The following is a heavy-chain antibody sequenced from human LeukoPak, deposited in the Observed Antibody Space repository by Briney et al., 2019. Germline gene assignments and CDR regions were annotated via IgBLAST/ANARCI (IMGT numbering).Heavy chain of an antibody. CDR3: AKGVSRVQYYFDY. D-gene: IGHD2-8*01. V-gene: IGHV3-23*01. J-gene: IGHJ4*02. CDR1: GFTFSSYA. CDR2: ISGSGGST. Sequence: GGSLRLSCAASGFTFSSYAMSWVRQAPGKGLEWVSAISGSGGSTYYADSVKGRFTISRDNSKNTLYLQMNSLRAEDTAVYYYAKGVSRVQYYFDYWGQGTLVTVSS.